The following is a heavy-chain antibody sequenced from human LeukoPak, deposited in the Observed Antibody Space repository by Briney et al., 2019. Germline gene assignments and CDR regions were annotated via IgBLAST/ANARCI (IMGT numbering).Heavy chain of an antibody. V-gene: IGHV3-74*01. Sequence: GGSLRLSCAASGFTFSRYWMHWVRQAPGKGLVWVSRADYDGSDTSYADSVRGRFTISRDNAKNTLYLQMNSLSAEDTAVYYCATLAAAGTNYWGQGILVTVSS. J-gene: IGHJ4*02. CDR1: GFTFSRYW. CDR3: ATLAAAGTNY. CDR2: ADYDGSDT. D-gene: IGHD6-13*01.